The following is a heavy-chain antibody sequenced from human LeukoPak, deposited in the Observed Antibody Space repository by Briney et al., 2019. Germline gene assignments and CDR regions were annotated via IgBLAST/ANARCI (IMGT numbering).Heavy chain of an antibody. CDR1: GYTFTGYY. CDR2: INPNRGDT. CDR3: ARWVGYSNWFDP. V-gene: IGHV1-2*02. Sequence: ASVKVSCKASGYTFTGYYVLWVRQAPGQGLEWMGWINPNRGDTNYAQKFQGRVTMTRDTSISTACMELSGLKSDDTAVYYCARWVGYSNWFDPWGQGTLVTVSS. J-gene: IGHJ5*02. D-gene: IGHD2-15*01.